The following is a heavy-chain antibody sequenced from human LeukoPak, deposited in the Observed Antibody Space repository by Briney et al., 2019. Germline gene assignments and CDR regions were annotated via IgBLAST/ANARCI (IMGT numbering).Heavy chain of an antibody. CDR2: IRNDESDR. V-gene: IGHV3-30*02. D-gene: IGHD3-3*01. CDR1: GFTFSTSG. Sequence: GGSLRLSCAASGFTFSTSGIHWVRQAPGKGLEWVAFIRNDESDRKYADSVKGRFTISRDNSRNLGYLRMNSLRVDDTARYYCAKSESSDRWSDNWGQGTLVTVSS. J-gene: IGHJ4*02. CDR3: AKSESSDRWSDN.